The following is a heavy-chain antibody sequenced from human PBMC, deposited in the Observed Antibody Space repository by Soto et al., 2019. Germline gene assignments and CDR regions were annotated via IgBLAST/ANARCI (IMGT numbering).Heavy chain of an antibody. CDR1: GFTFSSYA. CDR3: AKDPSSSWYDP. V-gene: IGHV3-23*01. D-gene: IGHD6-13*01. Sequence: GGSLRLSCAASGFTFSSYAMSWVRQAPGKGLEWVSAISGSDGSTYYADSVKGRFTSSRDNSKNTLYLQMNNQRAEDTAVYYCAKDPSSSWYDPWGQGTLVTVSS. CDR2: ISGSDGST. J-gene: IGHJ5*02.